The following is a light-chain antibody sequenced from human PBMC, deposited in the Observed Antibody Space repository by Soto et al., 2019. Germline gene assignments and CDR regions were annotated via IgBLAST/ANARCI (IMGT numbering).Light chain of an antibody. CDR2: GAS. Sequence: EIVMTQSPATLSVSPGERATLSCRASQSVSSNLAWYQQKPGQAPRLLIYGASTRATDIPARFSGSGSGTEFTLTINSLQSADFAVYYSQLYNNWRGPFGQGTKVEIK. V-gene: IGKV3-15*01. CDR3: QLYNNWRGP. CDR1: QSVSSN. J-gene: IGKJ1*01.